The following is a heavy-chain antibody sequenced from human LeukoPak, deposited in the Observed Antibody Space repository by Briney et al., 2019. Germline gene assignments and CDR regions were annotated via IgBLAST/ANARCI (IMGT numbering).Heavy chain of an antibody. J-gene: IGHJ6*02. D-gene: IGHD6-13*01. CDR1: GDSVSSNSAA. CDR3: ARGTASSWYMATGYYGMDV. CDR2: TYYRSKWYN. V-gene: IGHV6-1*01. Sequence: SQTLSLTCAISGDSVSSNSAAWNWIRQSPSRGLEWLGRTYYRSKWYNDYAVSVKSRITINPDTSKNQFSLQLNSVTPEDTAVYYCARGTASSWYMATGYYGMDVWGQGTTVTVSS.